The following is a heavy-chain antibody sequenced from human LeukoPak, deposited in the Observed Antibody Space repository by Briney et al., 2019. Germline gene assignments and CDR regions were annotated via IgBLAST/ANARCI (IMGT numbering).Heavy chain of an antibody. D-gene: IGHD2-2*01. CDR3: ARLPHCSTTTCYAGGYYFEY. V-gene: IGHV4-38-2*01. J-gene: IGHJ4*02. Sequence: SETLSLTCAASGYSISSGYYWGWIRQPPGKGLEWIGYIYHSGSTYYKSSLKSRVTISVDTSKNQFSLKLSSVTAADTAVYYCARLPHCSTTTCYAGGYYFEYWGQGTLVIVSS. CDR2: IYHSGST. CDR1: GYSISSGYY.